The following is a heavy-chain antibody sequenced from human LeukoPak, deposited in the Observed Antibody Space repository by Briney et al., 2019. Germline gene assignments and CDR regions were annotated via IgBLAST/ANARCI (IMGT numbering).Heavy chain of an antibody. D-gene: IGHD4-17*01. J-gene: IGHJ5*02. CDR1: GGSISSYY. Sequence: EXLSLTCTVSGGSISSYYWSWLRQPPGKGLEWIGYIYYSGSTNYNPSLTSRVTISVDTSKNQFSLKLSSVTAADTAVYYCARAVPMTTVTLNWFDPWGQGTLVTVSS. CDR2: IYYSGST. CDR3: ARAVPMTTVTLNWFDP. V-gene: IGHV4-59*01.